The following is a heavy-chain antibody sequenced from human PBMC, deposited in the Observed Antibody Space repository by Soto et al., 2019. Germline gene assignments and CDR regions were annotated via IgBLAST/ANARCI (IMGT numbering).Heavy chain of an antibody. Sequence: GGSLRLSCAASGFTFSSYSMNWVRQAPGKGLEWVSSISSSSSYIYYADSVKGRFTISRDNAKNSLYLQMNSLRAEDTAVYYCARPGRGYQLLFDYYYYYMDVWGKGTTVTVSS. J-gene: IGHJ6*03. D-gene: IGHD2-2*01. CDR1: GFTFSSYS. V-gene: IGHV3-21*01. CDR3: ARPGRGYQLLFDYYYYYMDV. CDR2: ISSSSSYI.